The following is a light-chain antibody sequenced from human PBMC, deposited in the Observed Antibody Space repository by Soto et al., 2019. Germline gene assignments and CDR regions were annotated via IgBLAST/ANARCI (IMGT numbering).Light chain of an antibody. CDR1: RNIGSW. V-gene: IGKV1-5*03. CDR2: KAS. CDR3: QQHANYPIT. Sequence: DIQMTQSPSTLSASIGDRVTITCRASRNIGSWLAWYQQKAGKAPNLLIYKASTLDTWVPSRFSSSVSGTEFTLTISSLQPDDFATYFCQQHANYPITFGGGTKVEI. J-gene: IGKJ4*01.